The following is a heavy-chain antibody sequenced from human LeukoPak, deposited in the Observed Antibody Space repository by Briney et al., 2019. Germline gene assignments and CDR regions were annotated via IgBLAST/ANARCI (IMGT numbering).Heavy chain of an antibody. CDR1: GFMFSSNW. Sequence: GGSLRLSCAASGFMFSSNWMSWVRLAPGKGLEWVANIKEDGTETYYVDSVKGRFTISRDNAKNSLYLQMNSPRVEDTAVYYCAKEGRSLQTYWGQGTLVTVSS. J-gene: IGHJ4*02. CDR3: AKEGRSLQTY. CDR2: IKEDGTET. D-gene: IGHD5-24*01. V-gene: IGHV3-7*03.